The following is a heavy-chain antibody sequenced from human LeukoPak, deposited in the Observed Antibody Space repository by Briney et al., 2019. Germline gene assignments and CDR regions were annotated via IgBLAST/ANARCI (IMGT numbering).Heavy chain of an antibody. CDR2: ISSSGSTI. CDR3: ARVRYGDYVRGSYRSNDY. CDR1: GFTFSSYE. Sequence: GGSLRLSCAASGFTFSSYEMNWVRQAPGKGLEWVSYISSSGSTIYYADSVKGRFTISRDNAKNSLYLQMNSLRAEDTAVYYCARVRYGDYVRGSYRSNDYWGQGTLVTVSS. D-gene: IGHD3-16*02. V-gene: IGHV3-48*03. J-gene: IGHJ4*02.